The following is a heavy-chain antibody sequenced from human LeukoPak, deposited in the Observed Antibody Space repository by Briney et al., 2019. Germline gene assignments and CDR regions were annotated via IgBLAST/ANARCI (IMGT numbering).Heavy chain of an antibody. Sequence: GASVEVSCKASGDTFTTYYMHWVRQAPGQGLEWMGVINPTGGSTAYSQKFPGRVTVTRDTSTSTVYMELSSLRSEDTAVYYCARYFTGGGFDPWGQGTLVTVSS. D-gene: IGHD3-9*01. CDR1: GDTFTTYY. CDR3: ARYFTGGGFDP. CDR2: INPTGGST. V-gene: IGHV1-46*01. J-gene: IGHJ5*02.